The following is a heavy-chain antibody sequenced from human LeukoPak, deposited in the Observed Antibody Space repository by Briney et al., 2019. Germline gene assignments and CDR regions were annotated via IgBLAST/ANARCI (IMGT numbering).Heavy chain of an antibody. CDR2: IYYSGTT. CDR1: GDSISNYY. V-gene: IGHV4-59*08. D-gene: IGHD1-26*01. J-gene: IGHJ4*02. Sequence: SETLSLTCTVSGDSISNYYCSGMRQSPGKGLEWIGYIYYSGTTNYNLSLKSRITISVDSSKNQFSLKLTSVTAADTAVYYCARSGSYGGHFDNWGQGTLVTVSS. CDR3: ARSGSYGGHFDN.